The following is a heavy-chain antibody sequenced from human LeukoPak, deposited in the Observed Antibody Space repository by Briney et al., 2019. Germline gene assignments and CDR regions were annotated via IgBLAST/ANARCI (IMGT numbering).Heavy chain of an antibody. D-gene: IGHD6-13*01. CDR1: GFKFAIFG. Sequence: GGSLRLSCAASGFKFAIFGVHGVRHAPGKGGEWGASVRVDGNNKYYAHSVKCRFTITRDNSKNTQYREMYNMRRHDRSILYCAKVRLLLSSSDDVFESWGQGTMVTVSS. CDR3: AKVRLLLSSSDDVFES. V-gene: IGHV3-30*02. CDR2: VRVDGNNK. J-gene: IGHJ3*02.